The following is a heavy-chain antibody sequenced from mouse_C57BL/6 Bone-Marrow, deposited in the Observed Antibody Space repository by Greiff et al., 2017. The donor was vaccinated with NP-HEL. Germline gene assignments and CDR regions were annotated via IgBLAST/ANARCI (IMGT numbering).Heavy chain of an antibody. Sequence: VQLQQPGAELVKPGASVKLSCKASGYTFTSYWMHWVKQRPGQGLEWIGMIHPNSGSTNYNEKFKSKATLTVDKSSSTAYMQLSSLTSEDSAVYYCARALTLWYYFDYWGQGTTLTVSS. D-gene: IGHD1-1*02. CDR3: ARALTLWYYFDY. J-gene: IGHJ2*01. CDR2: IHPNSGST. V-gene: IGHV1-64*01. CDR1: GYTFTSYW.